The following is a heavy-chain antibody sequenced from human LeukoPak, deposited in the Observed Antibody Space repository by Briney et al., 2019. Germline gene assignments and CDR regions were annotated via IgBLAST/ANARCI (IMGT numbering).Heavy chain of an antibody. J-gene: IGHJ6*02. CDR1: GGSFSGYY. D-gene: IGHD1-26*01. Sequence: PSETLSLTCAVYGGSFSGYYWSWIRQPPGKGLGWIGEINHSGSTNYNPSLKSRVTKSVDTSKNQFSLKLSSVTAADTPVYYCASASARWERTRPYYGMDVWGQGTTVTVSS. CDR3: ASASARWERTRPYYGMDV. V-gene: IGHV4-34*01. CDR2: INHSGST.